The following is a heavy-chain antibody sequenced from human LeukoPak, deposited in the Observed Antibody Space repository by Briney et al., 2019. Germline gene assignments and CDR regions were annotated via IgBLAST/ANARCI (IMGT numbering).Heavy chain of an antibody. Sequence: GGSLRLSCAASGFTFSSYSMNWVRQAPGKGLEWVSSISSSSSYIYYADSVKGRFTISRDNAKSSLYLQMNSLRAEDTAVYYCARDFLGYYYDSSGYPPYFDYWGQGTLVTVSS. J-gene: IGHJ4*02. CDR2: ISSSSSYI. CDR3: ARDFLGYYYDSSGYPPYFDY. CDR1: GFTFSSYS. D-gene: IGHD3-22*01. V-gene: IGHV3-21*01.